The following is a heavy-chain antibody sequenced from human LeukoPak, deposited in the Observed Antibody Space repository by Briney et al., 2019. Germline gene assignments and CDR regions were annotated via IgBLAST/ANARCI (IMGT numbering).Heavy chain of an antibody. Sequence: SETLSLTCAVYGGSFSGYYWSWIRQPPGKGLEWIGEFNHSGSTNYNPSLKSRVTISVDTSKNQFSLKLSSVTAADTAVYYCARDRAQYDYVWGSYRCYFDYWGQGTLVTVSS. CDR3: ARDRAQYDYVWGSYRCYFDY. V-gene: IGHV4-34*01. CDR2: FNHSGST. J-gene: IGHJ4*02. CDR1: GGSFSGYY. D-gene: IGHD3-16*02.